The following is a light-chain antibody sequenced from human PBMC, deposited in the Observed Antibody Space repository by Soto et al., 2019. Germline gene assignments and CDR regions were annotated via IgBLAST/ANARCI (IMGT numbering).Light chain of an antibody. Sequence: DIHMTQSPSTLSASVGDRVTITCRASQSISVWLAWYQQKPGKAPNLLIYKTSSLETGVPSRFSGSGSGTEFTLTISSLQPGDFATYYCQHYNDYSWTFGQGTKVEIK. CDR3: QHYNDYSWT. J-gene: IGKJ1*01. CDR2: KTS. CDR1: QSISVW. V-gene: IGKV1-5*03.